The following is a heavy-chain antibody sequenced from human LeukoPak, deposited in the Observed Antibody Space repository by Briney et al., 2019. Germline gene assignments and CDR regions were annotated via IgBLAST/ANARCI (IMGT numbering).Heavy chain of an antibody. D-gene: IGHD6-19*01. CDR3: ARALAVASTFFDY. CDR2: ISSNGGST. CDR1: GFTFSSYA. V-gene: IGHV3-64*01. J-gene: IGHJ4*02. Sequence: GGSLRLSCAASGFTFSSYAMHWVRQAPGRGLEYVSAISSNGGSTYYASSVKGRFTISRDNPKNTLYLQMGSLRTEDMAVYYCARALAVASTFFDYSGQGTLVTVSS.